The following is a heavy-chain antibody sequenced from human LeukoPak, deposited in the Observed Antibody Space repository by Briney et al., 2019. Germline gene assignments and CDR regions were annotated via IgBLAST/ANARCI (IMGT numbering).Heavy chain of an antibody. Sequence: ASVKVSCKAPGYTFTGYYMHWVRQAPGQGLEWMGWINPNSGGTNYAQKFQGRVTMTRDTSISTAYMELSRLRSDDTAVYYCASQPSEHIVVVTAAFDIWGQGTMVTVSS. CDR3: ASQPSEHIVVVTAAFDI. D-gene: IGHD2-21*02. J-gene: IGHJ3*02. CDR2: INPNSGGT. V-gene: IGHV1-2*02. CDR1: GYTFTGYY.